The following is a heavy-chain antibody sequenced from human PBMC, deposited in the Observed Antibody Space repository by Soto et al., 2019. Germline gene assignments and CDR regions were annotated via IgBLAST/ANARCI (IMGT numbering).Heavy chain of an antibody. Sequence: ASVKISCKASGYTFTGYYMHWVRQAPGQGLEWMGWINPNSGGTNYAQKFQGWVTMTRDTSISTAYMELSRLRSDDTAVYYCARGGRIAAAGTYYYGMEVWGKGTKVTVS. V-gene: IGHV1-2*04. CDR3: ARGGRIAAAGTYYYGMEV. J-gene: IGHJ6*04. D-gene: IGHD6-13*01. CDR1: GYTFTGYY. CDR2: INPNSGGT.